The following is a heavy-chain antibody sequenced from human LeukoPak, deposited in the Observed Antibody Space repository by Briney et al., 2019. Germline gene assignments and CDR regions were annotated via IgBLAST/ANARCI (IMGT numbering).Heavy chain of an antibody. Sequence: GGSLRLSCAPSGFTFLSDYYMSWIRQAPGKGLEWVSYISSSGSTIYYADSVKGRFTISRDNAKNSLYLQMNSLRAEDTAVYYCAELGITMIGGVWGKGTTVTISS. J-gene: IGHJ6*04. D-gene: IGHD3-10*02. CDR3: AELGITMIGGV. CDR1: GFTFLSDYY. V-gene: IGHV3-11*04. CDR2: ISSSGSTI.